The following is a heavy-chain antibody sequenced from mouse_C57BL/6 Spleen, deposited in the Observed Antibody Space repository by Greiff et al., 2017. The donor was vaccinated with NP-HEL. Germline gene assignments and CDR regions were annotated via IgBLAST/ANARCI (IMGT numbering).Heavy chain of an antibody. V-gene: IGHV1-53*01. Sequence: QVQLQQPGTELVKPGASVKLSCKASGYTFTSYWMHWVKQRPGQGLEWIGNINPSNGGTNYNEKFKSKATLTVDKSSSTAYMQLSNLTSEDSAIYYCAREGRDWYFDVWGTGTTVTVSS. CDR3: AREGRDWYFDV. CDR2: INPSNGGT. CDR1: GYTFTSYW. D-gene: IGHD3-3*01. J-gene: IGHJ1*03.